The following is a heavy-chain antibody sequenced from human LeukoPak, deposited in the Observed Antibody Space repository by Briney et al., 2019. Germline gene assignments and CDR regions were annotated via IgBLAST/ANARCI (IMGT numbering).Heavy chain of an antibody. V-gene: IGHV3-23*01. CDR1: GFTFSSYA. J-gene: IGHJ4*02. Sequence: GGCQRLSCAASGFTFSSYAMSWVRQAPGKGLEWVSGISGSGGSTHYADSVKGRFTISRDNSKNTLYLQMNSLRAEDTAVYYCARNRVGNGYTHFDSWGQGTRVTVSS. CDR3: ARNRVGNGYTHFDS. D-gene: IGHD5-24*01. CDR2: ISGSGGST.